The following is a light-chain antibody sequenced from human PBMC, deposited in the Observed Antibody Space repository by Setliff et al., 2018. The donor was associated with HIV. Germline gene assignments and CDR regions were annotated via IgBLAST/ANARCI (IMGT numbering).Light chain of an antibody. CDR3: CSNTGSNTYV. V-gene: IGLV2-11*01. Sequence: QSALTQPRSVSGSPGQSVTISCTGTSSDIGGYYYVSWYQHSPGRAPKLIIYDVVKRPSGVPDRFSGSKSGNTASLTISGLQAEDEADYYCCSNTGSNTYVFGTGTKVTVL. CDR1: SSDIGGYYY. CDR2: DVV. J-gene: IGLJ1*01.